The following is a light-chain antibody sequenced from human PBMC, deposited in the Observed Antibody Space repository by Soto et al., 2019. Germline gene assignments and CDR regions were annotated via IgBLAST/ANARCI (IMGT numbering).Light chain of an antibody. CDR3: QQRSNWPPWT. CDR2: GAS. J-gene: IGKJ1*01. CDR1: QSLSGSY. V-gene: IGKV3-11*01. Sequence: ELVLTQSPGTVSLSPGETATLSCRASQSLSGSYVAWYQQKPGQAPRLLIYGASNRATGIPARFSGSGSGTDFSLPISSLEPEDFAVYYCQQRSNWPPWTFGQGTKVDIK.